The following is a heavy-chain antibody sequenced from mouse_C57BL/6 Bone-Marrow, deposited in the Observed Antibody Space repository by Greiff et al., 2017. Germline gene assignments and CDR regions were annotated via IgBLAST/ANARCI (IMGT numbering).Heavy chain of an antibody. CDR3: ARRGLWGFAY. J-gene: IGHJ3*01. CDR2: IYPRSGNT. CDR1: GYTFTSYG. V-gene: IGHV1-81*01. Sequence: QVQLQQSGAELARPGASVKLSCKASGYTFTSYGISWVKQRTGQGLEWIGEIYPRSGNTYYNEKFKGKATLTADKSSSTAYMELRSLTSEDSAVYFCARRGLWGFAYWGQGTLVTVSA. D-gene: IGHD6-1*01.